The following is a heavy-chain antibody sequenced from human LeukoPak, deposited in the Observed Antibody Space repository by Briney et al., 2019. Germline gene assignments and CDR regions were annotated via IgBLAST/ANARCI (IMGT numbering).Heavy chain of an antibody. Sequence: PSETLSLTCNVSGGSISSGGSRWSWIHQHPGKGLEWIGYICYSGSTYYNPSLESRLTMSVDTSKNQFSLHLTSVTAADTAVYYCARDWGTYFDYWGQGTLVTVSS. CDR3: ARDWGTYFDY. V-gene: IGHV4-31*03. J-gene: IGHJ4*02. CDR1: GGSISSGGSR. D-gene: IGHD7-27*01. CDR2: ICYSGST.